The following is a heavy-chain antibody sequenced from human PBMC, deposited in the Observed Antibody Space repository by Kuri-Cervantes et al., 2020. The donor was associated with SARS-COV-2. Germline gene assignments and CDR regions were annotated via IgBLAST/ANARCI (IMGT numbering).Heavy chain of an antibody. CDR3: ARVYSSQRSHFDY. CDR2: IRYDGSNK. J-gene: IGHJ4*02. V-gene: IGHV3-30*02. D-gene: IGHD6-19*01. Sequence: GGSLRLSCAASGFTFSSYGMHWVRQAPGKGLEWVAFIRYDGSNKYYADSVKGRFTISRDNSKNTLYLQMNSLRAEDTAVYYCARVYSSQRSHFDYWGQGTLVTVSS. CDR1: GFTFSSYG.